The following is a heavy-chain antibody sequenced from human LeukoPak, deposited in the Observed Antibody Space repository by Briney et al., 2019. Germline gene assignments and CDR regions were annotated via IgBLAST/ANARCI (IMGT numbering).Heavy chain of an antibody. CDR2: IYYAGTT. J-gene: IGHJ5*02. CDR3: ARHTRIQAGYSSGWYWFDP. D-gene: IGHD6-19*01. Sequence: SETLSLTCTVSGGSISSDSFYWGWIRQPPAKGLEWIGSIYYAGTTYYNPSLKSRVTISIDMPNNQFSLKLGSVTAADAAVYYCARHTRIQAGYSSGWYWFDPWGQGTLVTVSS. V-gene: IGHV4-39*01. CDR1: GGSISSDSFY.